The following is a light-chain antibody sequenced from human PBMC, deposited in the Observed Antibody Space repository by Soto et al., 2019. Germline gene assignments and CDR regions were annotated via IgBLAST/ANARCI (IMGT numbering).Light chain of an antibody. V-gene: IGKV1-5*03. CDR3: QQYNSYSGYT. Sequence: DIQMTQSPSTLSASVGDRVTITCRASQSISSWLAWYQQKPGKAPKLLIYKAFSLESGVPSRFSGRGSGTEFTLTISSLQPDDFATYYCQQYNSYSGYTFGQGTKLEIK. J-gene: IGKJ2*01. CDR1: QSISSW. CDR2: KAF.